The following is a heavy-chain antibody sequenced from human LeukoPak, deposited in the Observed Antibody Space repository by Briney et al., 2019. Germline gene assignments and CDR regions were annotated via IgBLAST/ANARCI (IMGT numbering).Heavy chain of an antibody. V-gene: IGHV3-15*01. D-gene: IGHD3-22*01. CDR3: TTTMMQYYYDSSGYYGFDY. CDR2: IKSKTDGGTT. J-gene: IGHJ4*02. Sequence: GGSLRLSCAASGFTFSNAWMSWVRQAPGKGLEWVGRIKSKTDGGTTDYAAPVKGRFTISRDDLKNTLYLQMNSLKTEDTAVYYCTTTMMQYYYDSSGYYGFDYWGQGTLVTVSS. CDR1: GFTFSNAW.